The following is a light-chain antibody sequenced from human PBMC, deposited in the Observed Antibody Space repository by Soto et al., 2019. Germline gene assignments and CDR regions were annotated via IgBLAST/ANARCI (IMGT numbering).Light chain of an antibody. CDR1: SSDVGTYNY. CDR3: CSYAGSYTHV. CDR2: DVT. V-gene: IGLV2-11*01. J-gene: IGLJ1*01. Sequence: SVLTQPRSASGSPGQSVTISCTGTSSDVGTYNYVSWYQQHPGKAPKLIIYDVTKWPSGVPDRFSGSKSGNTASLTISGLQAEDEADYYCCSYAGSYTHVFGTGTKVTVL.